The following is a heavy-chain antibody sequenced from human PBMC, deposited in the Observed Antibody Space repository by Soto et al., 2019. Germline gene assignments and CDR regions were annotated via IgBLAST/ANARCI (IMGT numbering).Heavy chain of an antibody. CDR3: AKDRTSKTSTSRYFDWLPTDY. V-gene: IGHV3-23*01. J-gene: IGHJ4*02. Sequence: GGSLRLSCAASGFTFSSYAMSWVRRAPGKGLEWVSAISGSGGSTYYADSVKGRFTISRDNSKNTLYLQMNSLRAEDTAVYYCAKDRTSKTSTSRYFDWLPTDYWGQGTLVTVSS. CDR1: GFTFSSYA. D-gene: IGHD3-9*01. CDR2: ISGSGGST.